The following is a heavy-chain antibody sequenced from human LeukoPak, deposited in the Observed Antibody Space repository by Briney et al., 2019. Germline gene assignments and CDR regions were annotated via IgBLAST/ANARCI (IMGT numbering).Heavy chain of an antibody. D-gene: IGHD3-22*01. CDR3: ARDDPYYYDSSGYYEDAFDI. J-gene: IGHJ3*02. CDR2: IYSGGST. CDR1: LFSVSKSH. Sequence: PGGSLRLSCAASLFSVSKSHMSWVRQAPGKGLEWVSVIYSGGSTYYADSVKGRFTISRDNSKNTLYLQMNSLRAEDTAVYYCARDDPYYYDSSGYYEDAFDIWGQGTMVTVSS. V-gene: IGHV3-66*01.